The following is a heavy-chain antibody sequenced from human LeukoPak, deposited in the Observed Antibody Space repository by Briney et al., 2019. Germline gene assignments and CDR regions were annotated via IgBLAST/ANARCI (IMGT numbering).Heavy chain of an antibody. CDR2: IYSGGRT. J-gene: IGHJ6*03. Sequence: GGSLRLSCAASGFTVSSNYMSWGRQAPGEGLGWGSVIYSGGRTHYAEAVRGGFTISRDNSKNTLYLQKSTLRAEDTAVYYCARVYYASGSLHYSYNYMDFWGKGTPVTISS. CDR1: GFTVSSNY. CDR3: ARVYYASGSLHYSYNYMDF. V-gene: IGHV3-53*01. D-gene: IGHD3-10*01.